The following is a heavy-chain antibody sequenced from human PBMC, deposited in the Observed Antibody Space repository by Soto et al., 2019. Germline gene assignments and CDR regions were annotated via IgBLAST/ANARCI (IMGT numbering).Heavy chain of an antibody. CDR2: ISSSSSYI. J-gene: IGHJ4*02. CDR1: GFTFSSYS. Sequence: EVQLVESGGGLVKPGGSLRLSCAASGFTFSSYSMNWVRQAPGKGLEWVSSISSSSSYIYYADSVKGRFTISRDNAKNSLYLQMNSLRAEDTAVYYCARAYGLSGSYPPDYWGQGTLVTVSS. CDR3: ARAYGLSGSYPPDY. D-gene: IGHD3-10*01. V-gene: IGHV3-21*01.